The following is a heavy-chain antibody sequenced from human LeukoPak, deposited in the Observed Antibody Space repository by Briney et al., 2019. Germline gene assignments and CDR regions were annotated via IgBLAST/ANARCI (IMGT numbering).Heavy chain of an antibody. V-gene: IGHV3-53*01. CDR3: ARDGTNYYDSSGYTIFDY. Sequence: GGSLRLSCAASGFTVSSNYMSWVRQAPGKGLEWVSVIYSGGSTYYADSVKGRFTISRDNSKNTLYLQMNSLRAEDTAVYYCARDGTNYYDSSGYTIFDYWGRGTLVTVSS. J-gene: IGHJ4*02. CDR1: GFTVSSNY. CDR2: IYSGGST. D-gene: IGHD3-22*01.